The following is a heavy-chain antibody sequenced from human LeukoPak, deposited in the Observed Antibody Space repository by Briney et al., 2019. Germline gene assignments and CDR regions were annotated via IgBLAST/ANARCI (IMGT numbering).Heavy chain of an antibody. V-gene: IGHV4-34*01. CDR1: GGSFSGYY. J-gene: IGHJ3*02. CDR2: INHSGST. D-gene: IGHD4-17*01. Sequence: SETLSLTCAVYGGSFSGYYWSWIRQPPGKGLEWIWEINHSGSTNYNPSLKSRVTISVDTSKNQFSLKLSSVTAADTAVYYCARFDTSVTTAFDIWGQGTMVTVSS. CDR3: ARFDTSVTTAFDI.